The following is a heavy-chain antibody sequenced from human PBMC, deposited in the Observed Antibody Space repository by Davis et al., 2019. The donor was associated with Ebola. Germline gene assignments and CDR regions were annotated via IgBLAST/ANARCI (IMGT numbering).Heavy chain of an antibody. CDR3: ARDSSSWFFSMDV. J-gene: IGHJ6*02. D-gene: IGHD6-13*01. Sequence: PGGSLRLSCAASGFTFSSYWMSWVRQAPGKGLEWVANIKQDGSEKYYVDSVKGRFTISRDNAKNSLYLQMNSLRAEDTAVYYCARDSSSWFFSMDVWGQGTTVTVSS. CDR1: GFTFSSYW. V-gene: IGHV3-7*01. CDR2: IKQDGSEK.